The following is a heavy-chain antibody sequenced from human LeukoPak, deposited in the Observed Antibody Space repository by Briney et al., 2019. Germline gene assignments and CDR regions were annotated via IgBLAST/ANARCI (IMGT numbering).Heavy chain of an antibody. J-gene: IGHJ6*02. CDR1: GGSISSYY. CDR3: ARDGGCSSTSCPYYYYGMDV. V-gene: IGHV4-4*07. D-gene: IGHD2-2*01. CDR2: IYTSGSN. Sequence: PSKTLSLTCTVSGGSISSYYWSWIRQPAGKGLEWIGRIYTSGSNNYNPSLKSRVTMSVDTSKNQFSLKLSSVTAADTAVYYCARDGGCSSTSCPYYYYGMDVWGQGTTVTVSS.